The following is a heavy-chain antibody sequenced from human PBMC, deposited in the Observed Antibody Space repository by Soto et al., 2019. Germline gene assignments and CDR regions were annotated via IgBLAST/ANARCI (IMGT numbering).Heavy chain of an antibody. D-gene: IGHD3-22*01. J-gene: IGHJ4*02. CDR1: GFTFSSYA. V-gene: IGHV3-23*01. Sequence: GGSLRLSCAASGFTFSSYAMTWVRQAPGQGLEWVSTITYNSDTTYYADSVKGRFTISRDNSKNTLYLEMNSLRAEDTAIHYCAKGNIGYYFDYWGQGSVVTVSS. CDR3: AKGNIGYYFDY. CDR2: ITYNSDTT.